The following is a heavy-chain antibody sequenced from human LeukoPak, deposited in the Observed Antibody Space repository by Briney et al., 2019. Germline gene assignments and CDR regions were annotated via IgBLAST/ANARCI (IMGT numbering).Heavy chain of an antibody. CDR1: GFTFSSYA. CDR2: ISGSGGNT. Sequence: PGGSLRLSCAASGFTFSSYAMTWVHQAPGKGLEWVSGISGSGGNTYYADSVKGRFTISRDNSKNTLYLQMNSLRAEDTAVYYCAKDLTYSGSSFDYWGQGTLVTVSS. V-gene: IGHV3-23*01. D-gene: IGHD1-26*01. J-gene: IGHJ4*02. CDR3: AKDLTYSGSSFDY.